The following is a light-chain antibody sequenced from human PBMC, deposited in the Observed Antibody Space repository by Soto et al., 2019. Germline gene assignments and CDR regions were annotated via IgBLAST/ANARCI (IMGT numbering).Light chain of an antibody. CDR2: DAS. CDR1: QGIRND. Sequence: DIRMTQSPSSLSASVGDRVTITCRASQGIRNDLGWYQQKPGKAPKRLIHDASTLESGVPSRFSGSGSGTEFILTISSLQPDDFATYYCQQYNSYRTFXQGTKVDIK. V-gene: IGKV1-17*01. CDR3: QQYNSYRT. J-gene: IGKJ1*01.